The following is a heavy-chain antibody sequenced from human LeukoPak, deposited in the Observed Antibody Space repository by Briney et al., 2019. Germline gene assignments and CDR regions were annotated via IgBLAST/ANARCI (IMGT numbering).Heavy chain of an antibody. CDR3: ARTRNGYGGNSHYFDY. CDR2: ISSGGGSI. CDR1: EFSFSDYY. D-gene: IGHD4-23*01. V-gene: IGHV3-11*04. J-gene: IGHJ4*02. Sequence: GGSLRLSCAASEFSFSDYYMSWLRQAPGKGLEWVSYISSGGGSIYYADSVKGRFTISRDNAKNSLYLQMNSLRAEDTAVYYCARTRNGYGGNSHYFDYWGQGTLVTVSS.